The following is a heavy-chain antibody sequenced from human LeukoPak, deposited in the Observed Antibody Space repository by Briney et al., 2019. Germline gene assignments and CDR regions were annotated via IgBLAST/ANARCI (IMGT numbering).Heavy chain of an antibody. D-gene: IGHD6-13*01. CDR2: IYYSGST. CDR1: GGSISSYY. CDR3: ARQQQLVFDY. J-gene: IGHJ4*02. V-gene: IGHV4-59*01. Sequence: PPETLSLTCTVSGGSISSYYWSWIRQPPGKGLEWIGYIYYSGSTNYNPSLKSRVTISVDTSKNQFSLKLSSVTAADTAVYYCARQQQLVFDYWGQGTLVTVSS.